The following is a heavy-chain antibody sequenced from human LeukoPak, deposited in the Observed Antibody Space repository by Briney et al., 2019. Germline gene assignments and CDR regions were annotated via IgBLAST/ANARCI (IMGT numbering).Heavy chain of an antibody. CDR2: INHSGST. CDR3: ASTSGSYRFYYYYYYMDV. CDR1: GGSFSGYY. V-gene: IGHV4-34*01. Sequence: SETLSLTCAVYGGSFSGYYWSWIRQPPGKGLEWIGEINHSGSTNYNPSLKSRVTISVDTSKNQFSLKLSSVTAADTAVYYCASTSGSYRFYYYYYYMDVWGKGTTVTVSS. D-gene: IGHD1-26*01. J-gene: IGHJ6*03.